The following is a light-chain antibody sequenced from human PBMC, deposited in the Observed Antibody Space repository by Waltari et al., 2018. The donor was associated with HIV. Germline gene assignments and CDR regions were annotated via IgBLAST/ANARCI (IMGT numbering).Light chain of an antibody. CDR3: SSFADRDGFYVL. J-gene: IGLJ2*01. V-gene: IGLV2-8*01. CDR2: EVT. CDR1: TNDLGCYDY. Sequence: QSALTQPPSASGSPGQSVTLSCTGSTNDLGCYDYLSWYQLHPGKAPKLVISEVTKRPSGVSDRFSGSKSANTAFLTVSGLQAEDEADYYCSSFADRDGFYVLFGGGTRLTVL.